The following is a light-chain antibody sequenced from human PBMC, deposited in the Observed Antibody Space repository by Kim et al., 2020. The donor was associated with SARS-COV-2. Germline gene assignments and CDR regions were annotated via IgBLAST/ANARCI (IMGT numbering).Light chain of an antibody. Sequence: SYELTQPPSVSVSPGQTASITCSGDKLGNKFASWYQQKPGQSPLLVIYQDSKRPSGIPERFSGSNSGNTATLTISGTQAMDEADYYCQAWDSSTENVVFGGGTQLTVL. CDR3: QAWDSSTENVV. V-gene: IGLV3-1*01. CDR2: QDS. J-gene: IGLJ2*01. CDR1: KLGNKF.